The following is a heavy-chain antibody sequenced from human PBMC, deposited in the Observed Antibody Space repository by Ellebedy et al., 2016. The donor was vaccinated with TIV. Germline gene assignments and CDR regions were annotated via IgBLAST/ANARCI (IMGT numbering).Heavy chain of an antibody. V-gene: IGHV1-69*06. CDR3: TVGYSYGYDA. Sequence: AASVKVSCKASGGSFNTYVINWVRQAPGQGLEWMGGIIPLFGTRDYARKFQGRVTITADTSTSTVCMELNRLRSEDTAIFYCTVGYSYGYDAWGQGTLVTVSS. D-gene: IGHD5-18*01. CDR1: GGSFNTYV. CDR2: IIPLFGTR. J-gene: IGHJ5*02.